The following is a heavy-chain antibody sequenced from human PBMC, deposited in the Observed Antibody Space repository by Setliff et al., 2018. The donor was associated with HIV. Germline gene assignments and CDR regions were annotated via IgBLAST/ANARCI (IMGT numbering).Heavy chain of an antibody. CDR1: ENTFSNYY. D-gene: IGHD2-15*01. CDR3: ARGSRITVVAILTYSRFDY. Sequence: GASVKVSCKAPENTFSNYYLHWVRQAPGQGLEWMGIINPSGGRTNYEQKFQGRVTMTRDTSTSTVYMELSSLRSEDTAVYFCARGSRITVVAILTYSRFDYWGQGTLVTVSS. CDR2: INPSGGRT. V-gene: IGHV1-46*01. J-gene: IGHJ4*02.